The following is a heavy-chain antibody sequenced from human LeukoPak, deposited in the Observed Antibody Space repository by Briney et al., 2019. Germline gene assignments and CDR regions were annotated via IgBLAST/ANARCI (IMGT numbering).Heavy chain of an antibody. D-gene: IGHD3-22*01. CDR2: INHSGST. V-gene: IGHV4-34*01. Sequence: SETLSLTCAVYGGSFSGYYWSWIRQPPGKGLEWIGEINHSGSTNYNPSLKSRVTISVDTSKNQFSLKLSSVTAADTAVYHCARRVENYYDSSGYYSLDYWGQGTLVTVSS. J-gene: IGHJ4*02. CDR1: GGSFSGYY. CDR3: ARRVENYYDSSGYYSLDY.